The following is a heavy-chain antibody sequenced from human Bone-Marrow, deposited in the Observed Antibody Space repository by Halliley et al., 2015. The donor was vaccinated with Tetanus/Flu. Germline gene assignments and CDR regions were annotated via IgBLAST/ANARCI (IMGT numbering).Heavy chain of an antibody. CDR2: ISYDGSHK. V-gene: IGHV3-30*04. CDR1: GFTFSDYA. D-gene: IGHD6-19*01. CDR3: ARSVAGKAVRDAFDI. Sequence: SLRFSCAASGFTFSDYAMHWVRQAPGKGLEWVAVISYDGSHKYYADSVKGRLTVSRDNSENTLYVQVNSLRPEDTAMYYCARSVAGKAVRDAFDIWGRGTVVIVSS. J-gene: IGHJ3*02.